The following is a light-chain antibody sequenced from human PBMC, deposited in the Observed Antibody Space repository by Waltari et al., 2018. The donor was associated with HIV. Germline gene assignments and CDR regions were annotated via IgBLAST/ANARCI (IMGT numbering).Light chain of an antibody. Sequence: ETVMTQSPATLSLSPGERATLSCRASQSVSSNLAWYQQKPGQAPRLLIYGASTRATGIPARFSGSGSGTEVTLTISSLQSEDFAVYYCQQYDNWPPLTFGGGTKVEIK. J-gene: IGKJ4*01. CDR1: QSVSSN. CDR2: GAS. CDR3: QQYDNWPPLT. V-gene: IGKV3-15*01.